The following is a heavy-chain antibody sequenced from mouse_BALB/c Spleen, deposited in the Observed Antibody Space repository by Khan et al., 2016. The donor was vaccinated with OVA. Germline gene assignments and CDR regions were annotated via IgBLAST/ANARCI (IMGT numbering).Heavy chain of an antibody. Sequence: VQLKQSGPGLVKPSQSLSLTCTVTGYSITRDYAWNWIRQFPGNKLEWMGYISYSGSTSYNPSLKSRISITRDTSKNQFFLQLNSVTTEDTATYYCARSIMANWGQGTTLTVSS. J-gene: IGHJ2*01. V-gene: IGHV3-2*02. CDR2: ISYSGST. CDR3: ARSIMAN. CDR1: GYSITRDYA.